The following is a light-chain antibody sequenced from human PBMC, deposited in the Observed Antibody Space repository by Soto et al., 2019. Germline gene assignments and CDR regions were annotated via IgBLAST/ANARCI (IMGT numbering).Light chain of an antibody. Sequence: QSALTQPASVSGSPGQSITIACTGTSSEIGTYNLVSWYQHHQGNAPKLMIYEATKRPSGVSSRFSGSKSGNTASLTISGLQPEYEADYYCCSYAGGSTLVFGGGTKRTVL. CDR2: EAT. CDR3: CSYAGGSTLV. V-gene: IGLV2-23*01. J-gene: IGLJ3*02. CDR1: SSEIGTYNL.